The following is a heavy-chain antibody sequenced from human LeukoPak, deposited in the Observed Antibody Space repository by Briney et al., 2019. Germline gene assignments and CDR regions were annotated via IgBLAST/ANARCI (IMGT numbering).Heavy chain of an antibody. CDR2: IYYTGKT. CDR3: ARQTGSGLFTLP. V-gene: IGHV4-34*01. D-gene: IGHD3/OR15-3a*01. J-gene: IGHJ4*02. Sequence: SETLSLTCAVYGGSFSGYYWSWIRQPPGKGLEWIGSIYYTGKTYYNASLKSRVTISIDTSKNQISLRLTSVTATDTAMYYCARQTGSGLFTLPGGQGTLVTVSS. CDR1: GGSFSGYY.